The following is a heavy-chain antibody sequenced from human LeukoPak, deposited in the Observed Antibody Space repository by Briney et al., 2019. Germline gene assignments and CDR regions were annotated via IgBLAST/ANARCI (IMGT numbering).Heavy chain of an antibody. CDR3: ARAGTPVPAARILRFDP. CDR1: GGSISSGDYY. Sequence: SETLSLTCTVSGGSISSGDYYWSWIRQPPGKGLEWIGYIYYSGSTYYNPSLKSRVTISVDTSKNQFSLKLSSVTAADTAVYYCARAGTPVPAARILRFDPWGQGTLVTVSS. J-gene: IGHJ5*02. V-gene: IGHV4-30-4*01. CDR2: IYYSGST. D-gene: IGHD2-2*01.